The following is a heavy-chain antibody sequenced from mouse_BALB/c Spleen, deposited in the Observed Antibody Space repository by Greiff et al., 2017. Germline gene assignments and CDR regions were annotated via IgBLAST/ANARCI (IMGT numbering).Heavy chain of an antibody. CDR2: INPSNGRT. J-gene: IGHJ4*01. D-gene: IGHD2-3*01. Sequence: QVQLQQPGAELVKPGASVKLSCKASGYTFTSYWMHWVKQRPGQGLEWIGEINPSNGRTNYNEKFKSKATLTVDKSSSTAYMQLSSLTSEDSAVYYCARSDGYNAMDDGGQGTSVTVSS. CDR3: ARSDGYNAMDD. V-gene: IGHV1S81*02. CDR1: GYTFTSYW.